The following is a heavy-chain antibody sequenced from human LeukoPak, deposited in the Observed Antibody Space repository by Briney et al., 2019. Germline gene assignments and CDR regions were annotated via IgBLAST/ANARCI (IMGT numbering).Heavy chain of an antibody. CDR1: GFTFSSYW. V-gene: IGHV3-7*03. D-gene: IGHD4/OR15-4a*01. J-gene: IGHJ4*02. Sequence: GGSLRLSCVASGFTFSSYWMSWVRQAPGKGLEWVANIKQDGSEKYYVDSVKGRFTISRDNAKNSLYLQMNSLRAEDTAVYYCAKIGANVGFWGQGTLVTVSS. CDR2: IKQDGSEK. CDR3: AKIGANVGF.